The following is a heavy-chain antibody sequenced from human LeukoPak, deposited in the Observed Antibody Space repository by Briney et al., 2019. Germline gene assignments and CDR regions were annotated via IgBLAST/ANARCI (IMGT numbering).Heavy chain of an antibody. CDR1: GFTFSSYA. V-gene: IGHV3-23*01. CDR3: AKPGSSNCCRGFDS. D-gene: IGHD6-13*01. Sequence: GGSLRLSCAASGFTFSSYAMSWVRQAPGKGLEWVSGISDSGGSTDHADSVKGRFSISRDNSKNTLYLQMNSLRAEDTAVFYCAKPGSSNCCRGFDSWGQGTLVTVSS. J-gene: IGHJ4*02. CDR2: ISDSGGST.